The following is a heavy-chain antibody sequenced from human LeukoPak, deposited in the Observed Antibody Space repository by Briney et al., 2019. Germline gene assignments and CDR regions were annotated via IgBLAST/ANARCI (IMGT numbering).Heavy chain of an antibody. CDR3: ARQGYGDYWADYYGMDV. J-gene: IGHJ6*02. CDR1: GGSISSYY. D-gene: IGHD4-17*01. CDR2: IYYSGST. Sequence: PSETLSLTCTVSGGSISSYYWSWIRQPPGKGLEWIGYIYYSGSTNYNPSLKSRVTISVDTSKNQFSLKLSSVTAADTAVYYCARQGYGDYWADYYGMDVWGQGTTVTVSS. V-gene: IGHV4-59*08.